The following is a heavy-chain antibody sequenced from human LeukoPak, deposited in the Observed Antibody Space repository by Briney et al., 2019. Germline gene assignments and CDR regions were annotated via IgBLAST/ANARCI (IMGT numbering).Heavy chain of an antibody. CDR2: ISVSGNT. Sequence: GGSLRLSCAASGFTLSSYAMSWVRQGPGKGLEWVSAISVSGNTYHADSVKGRFTISRDSYKNTLYLQMNSLRADDTAVYYCAKGGLGYSGSYYVGYWGQGTLVTVAS. D-gene: IGHD1-26*01. V-gene: IGHV3-23*01. CDR3: AKGGLGYSGSYYVGY. J-gene: IGHJ4*02. CDR1: GFTLSSYA.